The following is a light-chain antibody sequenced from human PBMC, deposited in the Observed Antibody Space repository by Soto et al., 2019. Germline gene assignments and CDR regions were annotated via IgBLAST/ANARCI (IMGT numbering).Light chain of an antibody. J-gene: IGKJ3*01. CDR1: QSVSSY. CDR2: DAS. Sequence: EIVLTQSPATLSLSPGERATLSCRASQSVSSYLAWYQRKPGQAPRLLIYDASNRATGIPARFSGSGSGTDFTLTISSLEPEDFGVYYCQQRSNWLFTFGPGTKVDIK. CDR3: QQRSNWLFT. V-gene: IGKV3-11*01.